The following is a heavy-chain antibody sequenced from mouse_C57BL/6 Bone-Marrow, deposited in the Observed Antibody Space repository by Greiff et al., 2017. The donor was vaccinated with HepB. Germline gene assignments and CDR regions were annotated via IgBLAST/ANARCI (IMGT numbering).Heavy chain of an antibody. V-gene: IGHV1-26*01. CDR3: ARGIYYGSSWGYYFDY. J-gene: IGHJ2*01. CDR2: INPNNGGT. CDR1: GYTFTDYY. Sequence: VQLQQSGPELVKPGASVKISCKASGYTFTDYYMNWVKQSHGKSLEWIGDINPNNGGTSYNQKFKGKATLTVDKSSSTAYMELRSLTSEDSAVYCCARGIYYGSSWGYYFDYWGQGTTLTVSS. D-gene: IGHD1-1*01.